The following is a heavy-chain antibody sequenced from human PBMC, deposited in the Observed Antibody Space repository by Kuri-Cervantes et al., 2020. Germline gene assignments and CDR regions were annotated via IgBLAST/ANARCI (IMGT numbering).Heavy chain of an antibody. CDR2: INHSGNT. J-gene: IGHJ6*03. Sequence: SQTLSLTCAVYGGSFSGYCWSWIRQPPGKGLEWIGEINHSGNTNYNPSLKSRVTISVDTSKNQFSLKLSSVTAADTAVYYCARGRALAAAGYYYYYYMDVWGKGTTVTVSS. V-gene: IGHV4-34*01. CDR1: GGSFSGYC. D-gene: IGHD6-13*01. CDR3: ARGRALAAAGYYYYYYMDV.